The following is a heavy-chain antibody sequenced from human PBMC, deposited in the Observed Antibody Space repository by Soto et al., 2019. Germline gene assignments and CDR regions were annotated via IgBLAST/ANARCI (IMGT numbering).Heavy chain of an antibody. D-gene: IGHD3-22*01. J-gene: IGHJ5*02. Sequence: SETLSLTCTVSGGSISSSSYYWGWIRQPPGKSLEWIGSLYYSGNTYYNPSLRSRVTISIDTSKNQFSLKLSPVTAADTAVYYCARSRPYYYDSSGYYPGPNWFDPWGQGTLVTVSS. CDR1: GGSISSSSYY. CDR2: LYYSGNT. CDR3: ARSRPYYYDSSGYYPGPNWFDP. V-gene: IGHV4-39*01.